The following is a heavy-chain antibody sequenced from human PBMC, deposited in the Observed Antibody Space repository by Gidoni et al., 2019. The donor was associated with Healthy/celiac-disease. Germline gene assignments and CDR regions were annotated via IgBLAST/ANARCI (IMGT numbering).Heavy chain of an antibody. J-gene: IGHJ5*02. V-gene: IGHV3-30*18. Sequence: QVQLVESGGGVVQPGRSLRLSCAASGFTCSSYGMHWVRQDPGKGLEWVAVISYDGSNKYYADSVKGRFTISRDNSKNTLYLQMNSLRAEDTAVYYCAKDQGRYCSGGSCYSGWFDPWGQGTLVTVSS. CDR1: GFTCSSYG. D-gene: IGHD2-15*01. CDR2: ISYDGSNK. CDR3: AKDQGRYCSGGSCYSGWFDP.